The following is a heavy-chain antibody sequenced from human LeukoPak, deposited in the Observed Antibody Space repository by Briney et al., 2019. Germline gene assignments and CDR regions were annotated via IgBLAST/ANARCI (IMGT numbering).Heavy chain of an antibody. CDR1: GYTFTGYY. Sequence: ATVKVSCKASGYTFTGYYMHWVRQAPGQGLEWMGWINPNSGGTNYAQKFQGRVTMTRDTSISTAYMELSRLRSDDTAVYYCARDGEYYYDSSGYFPFGYWGQGTLVTVSS. J-gene: IGHJ4*02. D-gene: IGHD3-22*01. CDR2: INPNSGGT. V-gene: IGHV1-2*02. CDR3: ARDGEYYYDSSGYFPFGY.